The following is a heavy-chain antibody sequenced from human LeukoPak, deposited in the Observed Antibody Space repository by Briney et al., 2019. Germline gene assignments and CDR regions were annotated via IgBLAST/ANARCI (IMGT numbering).Heavy chain of an antibody. Sequence: GGSLRLSCAASGFTFSSFAMSWVRQAPGKGLEWVSNISGSGRGGRTYYADSAKGRFTISRDNSKNSLYLQMNSLRAEDTAIYYCAKSGLNRFDYWGQGTLVTVSS. CDR3: AKSGLNRFDY. J-gene: IGHJ4*02. CDR2: ISGSGRGGRT. D-gene: IGHD2-15*01. V-gene: IGHV3-23*01. CDR1: GFTFSSFA.